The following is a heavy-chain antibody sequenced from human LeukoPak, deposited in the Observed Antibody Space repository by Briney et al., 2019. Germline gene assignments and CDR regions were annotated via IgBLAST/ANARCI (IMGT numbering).Heavy chain of an antibody. Sequence: ASVKVSCKASVYTFTSYDINWVRQATGQGLEWMGWMNPNSGNTGSAQKFQGRVTMTRDTSINTAYMELSSLRAEDTAVYYCAKEVNYWGQGTLVTVSS. CDR1: VYTFTSYD. J-gene: IGHJ4*02. CDR3: AKEVNY. CDR2: MNPNSGNT. V-gene: IGHV1-8*01.